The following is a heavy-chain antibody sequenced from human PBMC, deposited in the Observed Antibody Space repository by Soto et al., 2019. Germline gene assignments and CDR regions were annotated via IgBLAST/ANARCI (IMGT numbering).Heavy chain of an antibody. CDR3: TRGGGNWNHLYYYMDV. CDR2: INHSGST. V-gene: IGHV4-34*01. J-gene: IGHJ6*03. CDR1: GGSFSGYY. Sequence: SETLSLTCAVYGGSFSGYYWSWIRQPPGKGLEWIGEINHSGSTNYNPSLKSRVTISVDTSKNQFSLKLSSVTAADTAVYYCTRGGGNWNHLYYYMDVWGKGTTVTVSS. D-gene: IGHD1-20*01.